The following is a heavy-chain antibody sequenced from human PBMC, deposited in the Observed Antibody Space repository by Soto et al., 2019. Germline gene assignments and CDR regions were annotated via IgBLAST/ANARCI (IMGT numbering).Heavy chain of an antibody. V-gene: IGHV3-11*06. D-gene: IGHD3-22*01. CDR3: ARDLEGYYADF. CDR2: INSRSTYT. CDR1: GFTFGDFD. J-gene: IGHJ4*02. Sequence: QVYLVESGGGLVKPGGSLRLSCVTSGFTFGDFDMSWMRQAPGKVLEWVSHINSRSTYTNYADSVKGRFTVSRDNAKNSLSLQMNSLRVEDTAVYYCARDLEGYYADFWGQGTLVTVSP.